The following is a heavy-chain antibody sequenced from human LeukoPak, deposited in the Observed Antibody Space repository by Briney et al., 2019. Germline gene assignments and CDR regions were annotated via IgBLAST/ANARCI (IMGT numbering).Heavy chain of an antibody. D-gene: IGHD3-22*01. CDR3: ATTDSGYYSRLY. CDR1: GYTFTNYF. J-gene: IGHJ4*02. CDR2: LNPSGGST. Sequence: GASVKDSCKASGYTFTNYFIHWVRQAPEQGVEWLGILNPSGGSTSYAQKFQGRVTMTRDTSTSTVYMGLSSLRSEDTAEYGCATTDSGYYSRLYWGQGTLVTVSS. V-gene: IGHV1-46*01.